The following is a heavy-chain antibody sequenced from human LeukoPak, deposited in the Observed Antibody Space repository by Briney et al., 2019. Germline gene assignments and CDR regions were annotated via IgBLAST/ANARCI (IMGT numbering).Heavy chain of an antibody. J-gene: IGHJ3*02. CDR2: INHSGST. V-gene: IGHV4-34*01. Sequence: SETLSLTCAVYGGSFSGYYWSWIRQPPGKGLEWIGEINHSGSTNYNPSLKSRVTISVDTSKNQFSLKLSSVTAADTAVYYCARVMLRYFDWLPGSYAFDIWGQGTMVTVSS. D-gene: IGHD3-9*01. CDR3: ARVMLRYFDWLPGSYAFDI. CDR1: GGSFSGYY.